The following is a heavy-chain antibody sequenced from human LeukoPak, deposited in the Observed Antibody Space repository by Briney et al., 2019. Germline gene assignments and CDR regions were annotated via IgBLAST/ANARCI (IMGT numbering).Heavy chain of an antibody. V-gene: IGHV4-39*07. J-gene: IGHJ6*03. D-gene: IGHD1-14*01. CDR1: GGTVTSSTYF. Sequence: PSETLSLTCTLSGGTVTSSTYFWGWIRQPPGTGLEGIGSISYSGATYYNPSLKSRVSMSVHTSKNQFSLKLSSVTAADTAVYYCARDGFYYHYYMDVWGEGTTVTVSS. CDR3: ARDGFYYHYYMDV. CDR2: ISYSGAT.